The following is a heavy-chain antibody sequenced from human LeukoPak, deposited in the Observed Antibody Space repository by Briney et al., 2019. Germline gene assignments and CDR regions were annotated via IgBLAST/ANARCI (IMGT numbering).Heavy chain of an antibody. CDR2: IGNTET. V-gene: IGHV3-23*01. D-gene: IGHD5-18*01. CDR3: AKDWIQFNRVFDCFDS. CDR1: GFPFEANA. Sequence: GGSLRLSCATSGFPFEANAMSWVRLAPGKGLGWVATIGNTETFYADSVTGRFTISRDNSKNTVNLQMNRLRVEDTAIYYCAKDWIQFNRVFDCFDSWGQGTLVPVSS. J-gene: IGHJ4*02.